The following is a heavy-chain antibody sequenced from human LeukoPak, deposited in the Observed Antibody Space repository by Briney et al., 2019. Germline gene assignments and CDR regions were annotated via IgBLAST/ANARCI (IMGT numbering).Heavy chain of an antibody. CDR2: IRYDGSNK. D-gene: IGHD2-15*01. CDR1: GFTFSSYG. V-gene: IGHV3-30*02. Sequence: GGSLRLSCAASGFTFSSYGMHWVRQAPGKGLEWVAFIRYDGSNKYYADSVKGRFTISRDNSKNTLYLQMNSLRAEDTAVYYCAKDSLWFEVVVAATRFDYWGQGTLVTVSS. CDR3: AKDSLWFEVVVAATRFDY. J-gene: IGHJ4*02.